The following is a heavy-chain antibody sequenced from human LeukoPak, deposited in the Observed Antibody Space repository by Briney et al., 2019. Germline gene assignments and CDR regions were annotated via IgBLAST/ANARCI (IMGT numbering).Heavy chain of an antibody. CDR1: GYTFTSYD. V-gene: IGHV1-8*03. Sequence: ASVKVSCTASGYTFTSYDINWVRQATGQGLEWMGWMNPNSGNTGYAQKFQGRVTITRNTSISTAYMELSSLRSEDTAVYYCARAAGTSRFDYWGQGTLVTVSS. CDR3: ARAAGTSRFDY. J-gene: IGHJ4*02. D-gene: IGHD6-19*01. CDR2: MNPNSGNT.